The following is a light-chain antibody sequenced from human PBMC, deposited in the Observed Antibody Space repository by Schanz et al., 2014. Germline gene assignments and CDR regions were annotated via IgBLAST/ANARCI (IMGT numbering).Light chain of an antibody. CDR3: QQDYNLPWT. J-gene: IGKJ1*01. Sequence: EVVMTQSPATLSVSPGERVTLSCRASQSVSGNLAWYQQKPGQAPRLLISGASTRATGIPARFSGSGSGTDFNLIISSLQSEDVATYYCQQDYNLPWTFGQGTKVEIK. CDR2: GAS. V-gene: IGKV3-15*01. CDR1: QSVSGN.